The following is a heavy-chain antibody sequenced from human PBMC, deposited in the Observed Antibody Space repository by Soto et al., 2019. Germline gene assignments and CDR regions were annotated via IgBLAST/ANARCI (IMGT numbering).Heavy chain of an antibody. V-gene: IGHV1-69*13. D-gene: IGHD6-19*01. CDR1: GGTFSSYA. Sequence: VASVKVSCKASGGTFSSYAISWVRQAPGQGLEWMGGIIPIFGTANYAQKFQGRVTITADESTSTAYMELSSLRSEDTAVYYCARHFSGGTLFYSSGWYPFDYWGQGTLVTVSS. J-gene: IGHJ4*02. CDR3: ARHFSGGTLFYSSGWYPFDY. CDR2: IIPIFGTA.